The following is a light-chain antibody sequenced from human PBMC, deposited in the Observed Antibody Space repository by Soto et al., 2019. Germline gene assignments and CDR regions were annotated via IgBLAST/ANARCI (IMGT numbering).Light chain of an antibody. CDR3: QTWGTGIVL. Sequence: QLVLTQSPSASASLGASVKLTCTLSSGHSSYTIAWHQQQPEKGPRYLMIVNKDGSHTKGDGIPDRFSGSSSGAERYLTISSLQSEDEGDYYCQTWGTGIVLFGGGTKVTVL. CDR1: SGHSSYT. V-gene: IGLV4-69*01. J-gene: IGLJ2*01. CDR2: VNKDGSH.